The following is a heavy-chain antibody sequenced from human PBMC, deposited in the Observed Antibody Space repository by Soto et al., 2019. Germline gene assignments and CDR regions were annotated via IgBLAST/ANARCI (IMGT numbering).Heavy chain of an antibody. CDR1: GGPISSGDYY. Sequence: NPSETLSLTXPVSGGPISSGDYYWSWIRQPPGKGLEWVGYIYRSGSSYYNPSLKSRLTISQDTSKNQFSLKVASVTAADTAVYYCARAQFYCGGDCYSHFDHWGQGTLVTVSS. CDR3: ARAQFYCGGDCYSHFDH. D-gene: IGHD2-21*02. CDR2: IYRSGSS. V-gene: IGHV4-30-4*01. J-gene: IGHJ4*02.